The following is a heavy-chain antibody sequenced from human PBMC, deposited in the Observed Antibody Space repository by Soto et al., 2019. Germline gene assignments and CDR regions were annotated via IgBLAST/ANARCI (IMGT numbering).Heavy chain of an antibody. CDR2: IIPIFGTT. V-gene: IGHV1-69*15. Sequence: QVQLVQSGAEVKKPGSSVKVSCKASGGTFSSYAISWVRQAPGQGLEWMGRIIPIFGTTNYAQRFQGRVTITADPSTNTAYLELSSLRSEDPAVYFCARGSSSWPYFDYWGQGTLVTVSS. CDR1: GGTFSSYA. CDR3: ARGSSSWPYFDY. J-gene: IGHJ4*02. D-gene: IGHD6-13*01.